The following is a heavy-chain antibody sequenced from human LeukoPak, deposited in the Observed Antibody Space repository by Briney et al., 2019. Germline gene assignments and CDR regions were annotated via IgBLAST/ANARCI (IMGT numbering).Heavy chain of an antibody. V-gene: IGHV1-8*01. Sequence: GASVKVSCKGSVYTFSSYDINWVRQATGQALEWMGWMNPDTGNSGYAQKFQGRVTMTRDTSISTAYMELSSLRSEDTAVYYCARLSQTPAYYDTSAYYYLGYWGQGALVTVSS. J-gene: IGHJ4*02. CDR2: MNPDTGNS. CDR3: ARLSQTPAYYDTSAYYYLGY. D-gene: IGHD3-22*01. CDR1: VYTFSSYD.